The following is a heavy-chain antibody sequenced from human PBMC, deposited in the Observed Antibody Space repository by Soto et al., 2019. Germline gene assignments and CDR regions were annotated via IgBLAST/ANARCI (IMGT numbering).Heavy chain of an antibody. Sequence: EVQLVESGGGLVKPGGSLRLSCAASGFTFSNAWMNWVRQAPGKGLEWVGRIKSKTDGGTTDYAAPVKGRFTISRDDSKNTLYLQMNSLKTEDTAVYYCTTHIVVVVAAGAFDIWGQGTMVTVSS. CDR2: IKSKTDGGTT. CDR3: TTHIVVVVAAGAFDI. J-gene: IGHJ3*02. V-gene: IGHV3-15*07. D-gene: IGHD2-15*01. CDR1: GFTFSNAW.